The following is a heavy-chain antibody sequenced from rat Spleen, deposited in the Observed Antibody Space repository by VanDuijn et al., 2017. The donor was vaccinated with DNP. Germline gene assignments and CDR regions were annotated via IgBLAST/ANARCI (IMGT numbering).Heavy chain of an antibody. V-gene: IGHV5-7*01. Sequence: EVQMVESGGGLVQPGRSLKLSCAASGFTFNDYYMAWVRQAPKKGLEWVATISASGSRTYYPDSVKDRFTISRDNAKRSLYLQMNSLRSEDTATYYCAKVRTTGIPGFAYWGQGTLVTVSS. CDR1: GFTFNDYY. D-gene: IGHD1-9*01. J-gene: IGHJ3*01. CDR3: AKVRTTGIPGFAY. CDR2: ISASGSRT.